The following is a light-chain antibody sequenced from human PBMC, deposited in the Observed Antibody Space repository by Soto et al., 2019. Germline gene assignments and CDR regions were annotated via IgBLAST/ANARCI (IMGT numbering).Light chain of an antibody. CDR2: GAS. CDR1: QNISNR. Sequence: DIQMTQSPSSLAASVGYRVTSTCRASQNISNRLNWYPQKNGEGPKLLIYGASSLHSVVPSRFTCSGSGTYFALSIRSLQREYFSPFFCQESYSAPFTFRPGTKVDI. J-gene: IGKJ3*01. V-gene: IGKV1-39*01. CDR3: QESYSAPFT.